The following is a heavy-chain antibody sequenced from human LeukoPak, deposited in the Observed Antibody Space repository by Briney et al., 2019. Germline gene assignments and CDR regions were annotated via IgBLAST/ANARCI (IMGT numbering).Heavy chain of an antibody. CDR3: ASLSYGSPEV. CDR1: GFTLSDHY. Sequence: GGSLRLSCAASGFTLSDHYMNWVRQAPGKGLEWVSSISSSSSYIYYADSVKGRFTISRDNAKNSLYLQVNSLRAEDTAVYYCASLSYGSPEVWGQGTTVTVSS. D-gene: IGHD5-18*01. CDR2: ISSSSSYI. J-gene: IGHJ6*02. V-gene: IGHV3-21*01.